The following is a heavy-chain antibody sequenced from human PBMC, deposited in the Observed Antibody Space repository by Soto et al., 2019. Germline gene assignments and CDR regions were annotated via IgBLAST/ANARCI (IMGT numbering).Heavy chain of an antibody. J-gene: IGHJ4*02. CDR1: GDSVSSNSAA. D-gene: IGHD2-8*02. CDR3: ARGRRKYWASKQQELDY. Sequence: SQTLSLTCAISGDSVSSNSAAWNWIRQSPSRGLEWLGRTYYRSRWYNDYAVSVKSRITVNPDTSKNQFSLHLNSVTPEDTAVYYCARGRRKYWASKQQELDYWGQGTLVTVSS. CDR2: TYYRSRWYN. V-gene: IGHV6-1*01.